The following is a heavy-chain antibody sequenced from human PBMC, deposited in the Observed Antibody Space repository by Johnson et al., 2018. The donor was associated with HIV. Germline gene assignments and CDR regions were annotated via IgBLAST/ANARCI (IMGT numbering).Heavy chain of an antibody. D-gene: IGHD3/OR15-3a*01. CDR1: GFTFSNAW. J-gene: IGHJ3*01. CDR2: ISGSGGST. CDR3: AKDKFMFLDNPVDAFDV. V-gene: IGHV3-23*04. Sequence: VQLVESGGGLVKPGGSLRLSCAASGFTFSNAWMSWVRQAPGKGLEWVSAISGSGGSTYYADSVKGRFTISRDNSKNTLYLHMNSLRPDDTGVYYCAKDKFMFLDNPVDAFDVWGQGTMVTFSS.